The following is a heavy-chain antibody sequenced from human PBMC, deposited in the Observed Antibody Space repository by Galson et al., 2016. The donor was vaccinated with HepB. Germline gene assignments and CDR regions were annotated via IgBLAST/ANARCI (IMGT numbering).Heavy chain of an antibody. CDR2: IYSGGST. D-gene: IGHD6-19*01. CDR1: GFNVGDYA. V-gene: IGHV3-53*01. Sequence: SLRLSCATSGFNVGDYAMSWVRQAPGKGLEWVSVIYSGGSTYYADSVKGRFTISRDNSKNTLYLQMNSLRAEDTAVYYCARLSWQWLVPIFDYWGQGTLVPVSS. J-gene: IGHJ4*02. CDR3: ARLSWQWLVPIFDY.